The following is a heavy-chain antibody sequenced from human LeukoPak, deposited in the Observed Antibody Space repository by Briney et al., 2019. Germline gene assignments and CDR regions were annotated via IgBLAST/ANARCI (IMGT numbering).Heavy chain of an antibody. D-gene: IGHD3-10*01. CDR3: AKAGHVLLWFGESRFGAFDI. CDR2: ISGSGGST. Sequence: PGGSLRLSCAASGFTFSSYAMSWVRQAPGKGLEWVSAISGSGGSTYYADSVKGRFTISRDNSKNTLYLQMNSLRAEDTAVYYCAKAGHVLLWFGESRFGAFDIWGPGTMVTVSS. V-gene: IGHV3-23*01. CDR1: GFTFSSYA. J-gene: IGHJ3*02.